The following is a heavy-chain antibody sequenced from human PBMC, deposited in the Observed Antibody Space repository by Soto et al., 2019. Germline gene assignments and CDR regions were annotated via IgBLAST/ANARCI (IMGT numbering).Heavy chain of an antibody. CDR1: GFSFSSYA. CDR2: ISARGGSS. Sequence: EVQLLESGGGLVQPGGSLRLACAASGFSFSSYAMVWVRQAPGKGLEFVSVISARGGSSYFADSVKGRFTIARYNSKNVLSLEVNSLRAEDPATYFCATGSIEYSASVDHWGQRTLVLVSS. V-gene: IGHV3-23*01. J-gene: IGHJ4*02. CDR3: ATGSIEYSASVDH. D-gene: IGHD5-12*01.